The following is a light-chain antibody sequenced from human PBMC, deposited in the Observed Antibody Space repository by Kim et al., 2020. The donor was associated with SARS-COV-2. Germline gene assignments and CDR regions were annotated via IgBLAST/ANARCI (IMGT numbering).Light chain of an antibody. CDR1: SLRTYY. CDR2: GKD. V-gene: IGLV3-19*01. Sequence: SSELTQDPAVSVALGQTVRITCQGDSLRTYYATWYQQKPGQAPKVVIYGKDNRPSGVPDRFPGSSSGNTAYLTITGTQAGDEADYYCNSRDSKDYVVFGG. J-gene: IGLJ2*01. CDR3: NSRDSKDYVV.